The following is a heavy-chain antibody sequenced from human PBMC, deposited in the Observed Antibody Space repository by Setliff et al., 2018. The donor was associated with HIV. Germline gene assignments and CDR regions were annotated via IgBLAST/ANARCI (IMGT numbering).Heavy chain of an antibody. D-gene: IGHD3-9*01. V-gene: IGHV3-49*04. CDR3: SRVHSPLYYDILTGYLDY. J-gene: IGHJ4*02. CDR1: GFTFGDYA. Sequence: GGSLRLSFTASGFTFGDYAMTWVRQAPGKGLEWVGFINSNTYGGTTDYAASVKGRFTISRDDSKSSAYLLMNSLKTEDTAVYYCSRVHSPLYYDILTGYLDYWGQGTLVTVSS. CDR2: INSNTYGGTT.